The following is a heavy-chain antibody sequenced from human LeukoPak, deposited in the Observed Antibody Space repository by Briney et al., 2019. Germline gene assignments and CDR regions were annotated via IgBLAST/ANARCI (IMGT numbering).Heavy chain of an antibody. Sequence: SETLSLTCTVSGGSISSYYWSWIRQPPGKGLEWIGYIYYSGSTNYNPSLKSRVTISVDTSKNQFSLKLSSVTAADTAVYYCARVGSSGWYRLSMFDYWGQGTLVTASS. CDR2: IYYSGST. J-gene: IGHJ4*02. CDR1: GGSISSYY. D-gene: IGHD6-19*01. V-gene: IGHV4-59*01. CDR3: ARVGSSGWYRLSMFDY.